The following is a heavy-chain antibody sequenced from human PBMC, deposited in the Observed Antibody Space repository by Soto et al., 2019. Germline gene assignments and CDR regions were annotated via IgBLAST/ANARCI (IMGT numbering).Heavy chain of an antibody. CDR3: AKSLYYYDSSPLDH. Sequence: PGESLKISCQTSGYTFTNYWIGWVRQMPGGGLEWLGLIFPRAFDVRYSPSFEGQVTISRDNAKTTLYLQMDRLRPEDTALYFCAKSLYYYDSSPLDHWGQGSLVTVSS. D-gene: IGHD3-22*01. CDR1: GYTFTNYW. V-gene: IGHV5-51*01. J-gene: IGHJ4*02. CDR2: IFPRAFDV.